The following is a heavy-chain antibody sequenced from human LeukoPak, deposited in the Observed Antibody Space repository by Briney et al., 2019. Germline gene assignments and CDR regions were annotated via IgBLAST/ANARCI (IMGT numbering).Heavy chain of an antibody. CDR3: AKDLGDLDY. D-gene: IGHD3-10*01. V-gene: IGHV3-23*01. J-gene: IGHJ4*02. Sequence: PGGSLRLSCTASGFTFSSYAMSWVRQAPGKGLEWVSAISGSGGSTSYADSVKDRFTISRDKSKNTLYLQMNSLRAEATAVYYCAKDLGDLDYWGQGTLVTVSS. CDR1: GFTFSSYA. CDR2: ISGSGGST.